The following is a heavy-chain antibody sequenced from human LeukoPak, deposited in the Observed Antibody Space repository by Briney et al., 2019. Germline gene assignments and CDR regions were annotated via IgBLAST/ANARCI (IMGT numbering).Heavy chain of an antibody. D-gene: IGHD3-22*01. CDR3: ARGGYYYDSSGYYYDDY. J-gene: IGHJ4*02. V-gene: IGHV3-48*01. Sequence: GGSLRLSCAASGFTFSSYSMNWVRQAPGKGLEWVSYISSSSSTIYYADSVKGRFTISRDNAKNSLYLQMNSLRAEDTAVYYCARGGYYYDSSGYYYDDYWGQGTLVTVPS. CDR1: GFTFSSYS. CDR2: ISSSSSTI.